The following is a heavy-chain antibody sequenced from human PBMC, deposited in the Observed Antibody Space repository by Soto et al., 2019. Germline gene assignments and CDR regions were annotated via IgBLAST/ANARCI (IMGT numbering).Heavy chain of an antibody. V-gene: IGHV1-2*02. Sequence: ASVKVSCKASGYTFTGYYMHWVRQAPGQGLEWMGWINPNSGGTNYAQKFQGRVTMTRDTSISTAYMELSRLRSDDTAVYYCASLGLFCSGGSCYSNYWGQGTLVTVSS. CDR2: INPNSGGT. J-gene: IGHJ4*02. CDR3: ASLGLFCSGGSCYSNY. D-gene: IGHD2-15*01. CDR1: GYTFTGYY.